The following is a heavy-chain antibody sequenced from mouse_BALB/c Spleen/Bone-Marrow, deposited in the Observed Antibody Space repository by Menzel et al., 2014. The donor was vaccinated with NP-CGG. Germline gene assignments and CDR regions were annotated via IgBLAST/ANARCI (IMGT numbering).Heavy chain of an antibody. CDR1: GFNIKDTY. J-gene: IGHJ3*01. V-gene: IGHV14-3*02. CDR3: ARWELGWAWFAY. Sequence: VHVKQSGAELVKPGASVKLSCTASGFNIKDTYMHWVKQRPEQGLEWIGRIDPANGNTKYDPKFQGKATITADTSSNTAYLQLSSLTSEDTAVYYCARWELGWAWFAYWGQGTLVTVSA. CDR2: IDPANGNT. D-gene: IGHD4-1*01.